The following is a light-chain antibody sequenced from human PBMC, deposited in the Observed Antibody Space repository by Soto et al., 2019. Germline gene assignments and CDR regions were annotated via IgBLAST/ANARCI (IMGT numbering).Light chain of an antibody. CDR2: GNS. Sequence: QSVLTQPPSVSGAPGQRVTISCTGSSSNIGAGYDVHWYQQVPGTAPKLLIYGNSNRPSGVPDRFSGSKSGTSASLAITGLQAEHEADYYCQSYDSSLSGVVFGGGTQLTVL. CDR1: SSNIGAGYD. V-gene: IGLV1-40*01. J-gene: IGLJ2*01. CDR3: QSYDSSLSGVV.